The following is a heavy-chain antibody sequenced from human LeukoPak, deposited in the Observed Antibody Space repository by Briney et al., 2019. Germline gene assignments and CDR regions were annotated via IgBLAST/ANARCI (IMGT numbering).Heavy chain of an antibody. Sequence: ASVKVSCKASGYTFTGYYIHWVRQAPGQGLEWVGWINPNSGGTNYAQKFQGRVTMARDTSITTAYMELSRLRSDDTAVYYCARGPVVGATIPGDCWGQGTLVTVSS. CDR3: ARGPVVGATIPGDC. D-gene: IGHD1-26*01. J-gene: IGHJ4*02. V-gene: IGHV1-2*02. CDR1: GYTFTGYY. CDR2: INPNSGGT.